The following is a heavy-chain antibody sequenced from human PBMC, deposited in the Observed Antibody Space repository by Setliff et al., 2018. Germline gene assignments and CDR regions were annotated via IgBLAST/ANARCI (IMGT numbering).Heavy chain of an antibody. J-gene: IGHJ4*02. Sequence: QTGGSLRLSCAASGFTFSRYWLSWVRQAPGKGLEWVANIKQDGSDKYYVDSVKGRFTISRDNARNTLYLQMNSLGVEDTAVYYCARGIGTLDISRYFDYWGQGTLVTVSS. V-gene: IGHV3-7*01. CDR3: ARGIGTLDISRYFDY. CDR2: IKQDGSDK. D-gene: IGHD5-12*01. CDR1: GFTFSRYW.